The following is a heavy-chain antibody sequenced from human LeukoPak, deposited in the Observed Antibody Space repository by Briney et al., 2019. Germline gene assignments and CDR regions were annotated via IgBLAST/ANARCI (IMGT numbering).Heavy chain of an antibody. Sequence: PSGTLSLTCAGYGGSFSGYYWSWIRQPPGKGLEWVGEINNSGSTNYNPCLKSRVTISVDTSKNQFYLKLSSVTAADTAVYYCAKLRRPSELWGQGPLVTVSS. CDR3: AKLRRPSEL. CDR1: GGSFSGYY. V-gene: IGHV4-34*01. J-gene: IGHJ4*02. CDR2: INNSGST.